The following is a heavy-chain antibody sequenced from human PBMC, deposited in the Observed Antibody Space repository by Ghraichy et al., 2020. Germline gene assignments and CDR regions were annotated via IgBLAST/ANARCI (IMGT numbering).Heavy chain of an antibody. CDR2: FSGSGGST. J-gene: IGHJ4*02. V-gene: IGHV3-23*01. CDR3: AKDQMTTMVRGSDY. Sequence: GGSLRLSCAASGFTFSSYAMSWVRQAPGKGLEWVSAFSGSGGSTYYADSVKGRFTISRDNSKNTLYLQMNSLRAEDTAVYYCAKDQMTTMVRGSDYWGQGTLVTVSS. D-gene: IGHD3-10*01. CDR1: GFTFSSYA.